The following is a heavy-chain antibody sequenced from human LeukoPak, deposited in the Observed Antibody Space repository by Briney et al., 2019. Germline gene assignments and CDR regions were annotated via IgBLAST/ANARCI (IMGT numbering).Heavy chain of an antibody. V-gene: IGHV1-2*02. CDR3: ARGRNFLVDV. CDR2: FNPKSGGT. CDR1: AYTFTYYY. J-gene: IGHJ6*02. D-gene: IGHD1-14*01. Sequence: ASVKLSCKSSAYTFTYYYIHWTRQAPAPGHEWMGWFNPKSGGTKYAQNFQGRVTMTRDTSTAYMELSRLKSDDTAVYYCARGRNFLVDVWGQGTTVTVSS.